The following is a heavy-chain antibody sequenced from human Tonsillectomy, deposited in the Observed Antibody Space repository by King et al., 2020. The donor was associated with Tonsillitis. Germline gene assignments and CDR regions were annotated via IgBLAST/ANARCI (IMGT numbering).Heavy chain of an antibody. CDR1: GNTFTAYY. V-gene: IGHV1-2*02. D-gene: IGHD2/OR15-2a*01. J-gene: IGHJ6*02. CDR3: ARVSAKGNYYGMDV. CDR2: MNPNSGGT. Sequence: VQLVQSGAEVKKPGASVQVSCKASGNTFTAYYIYWVRQAPGQGLEWMGWMNPNSGGTDSAQRFQGRVTMTRDTSFSTAYMKLSRLRSDDTAVYYCARVSAKGNYYGMDVWGQGTTVTVSS.